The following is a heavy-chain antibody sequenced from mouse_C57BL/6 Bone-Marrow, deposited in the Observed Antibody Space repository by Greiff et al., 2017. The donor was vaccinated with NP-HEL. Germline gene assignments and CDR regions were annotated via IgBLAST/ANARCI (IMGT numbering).Heavy chain of an antibody. D-gene: IGHD2-3*01. CDR2: INPSSGYT. CDR3: ARGWLLSYYAMDY. J-gene: IGHJ4*01. CDR1: GYTFTSYT. V-gene: IGHV1-4*01. Sequence: VQRVESGAELARPGASVKMSCKASGYTFTSYTMHWVKQRPGQGLEWIGYINPSSGYTKYNQKFKDKATLTADKSSSTAYMQLSSLTSEDSAVYYCARGWLLSYYAMDYWGQGTSVTVSS.